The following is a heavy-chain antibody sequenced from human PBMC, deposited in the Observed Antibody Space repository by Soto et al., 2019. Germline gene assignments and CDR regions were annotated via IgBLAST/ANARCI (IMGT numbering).Heavy chain of an antibody. J-gene: IGHJ4*02. CDR3: ARDYNDLWSGQFDY. CDR1: GFRFSDYS. Sequence: EVQLVESGGRLVQPGGSLRLSCAASGFRFSDYSMNWVAQAPGRGLEWVSYISSRSFTIHYADSVEGRFAISRDNAKNSLYLQMNSLRVESTAGYYCARDYNDLWSGQFDYWGQGALVTVSS. CDR2: ISSRSFTI. D-gene: IGHD3-3*01. V-gene: IGHV3-48*01.